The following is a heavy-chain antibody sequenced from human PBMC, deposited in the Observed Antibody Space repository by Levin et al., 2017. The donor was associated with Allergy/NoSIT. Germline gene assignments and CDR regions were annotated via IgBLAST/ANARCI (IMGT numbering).Heavy chain of an antibody. D-gene: IGHD3-22*01. CDR1: GFTFSDYY. CDR3: ARASRLVDL. Sequence: SCAASGFTFSDYYMSWIRQAPGKGLEWVSYISSSSSYANYADSGRGRFTISRDNAKNSLYLQMNSLRADDTAVYYCARASRLVDLWGQGTLVTVSS. J-gene: IGHJ4*02. CDR2: ISSSSSYA. V-gene: IGHV3-11*05.